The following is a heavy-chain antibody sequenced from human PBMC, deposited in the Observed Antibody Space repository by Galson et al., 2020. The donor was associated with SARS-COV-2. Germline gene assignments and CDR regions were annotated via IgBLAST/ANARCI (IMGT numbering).Heavy chain of an antibody. J-gene: IGHJ3*01. CDR1: GFTFSTFT. CDR3: ARDRKYYGSGTYFDDAFDL. CDR2: ISYDGTEV. Sequence: GESLKISCAASGFTFSTFTMHWVRQAPGKRLEWVTLISYDGTEVRYADSVKGRFTVSRDNSKNTLFLQMSSLRPDDTAVYYCARDRKYYGSGTYFDDAFDLWGQGTMVTVSS. D-gene: IGHD3-10*01. V-gene: IGHV3-30*15.